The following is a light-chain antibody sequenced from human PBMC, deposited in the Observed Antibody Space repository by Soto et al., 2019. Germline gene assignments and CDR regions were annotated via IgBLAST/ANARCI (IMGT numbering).Light chain of an antibody. CDR1: SSDVGGYNY. Sequence: QSVLTQPASVSGSPGQSITISCTGTSSDVGGYNYVSWYQQHPGKAPKLMIYDVSNRPSGVANRFSGSKSGNTASLTISGRQADDEADYYCCSYTGSSTLVVFGGGTQLTVL. CDR2: DVS. CDR3: CSYTGSSTLVV. J-gene: IGLJ2*01. V-gene: IGLV2-14*01.